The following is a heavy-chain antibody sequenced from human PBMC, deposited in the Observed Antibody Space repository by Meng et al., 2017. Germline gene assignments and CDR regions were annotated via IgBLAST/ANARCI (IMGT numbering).Heavy chain of an antibody. CDR1: RYTFTSYY. CDR2: INPSGGST. V-gene: IGHV1-46*01. D-gene: IGHD6-25*01. CDR3: SRDSDWFDP. J-gene: IGHJ5*02. Sequence: SVKVSYKGSRYTFTSYYMYLLRQAPGQGLEWMGIINPSGGSTSYAQKFQGRVTMTRDTSTSTVYMGLSGLRSEDTAVYYCSRDSDWFDPWGQGTLVTVSS.